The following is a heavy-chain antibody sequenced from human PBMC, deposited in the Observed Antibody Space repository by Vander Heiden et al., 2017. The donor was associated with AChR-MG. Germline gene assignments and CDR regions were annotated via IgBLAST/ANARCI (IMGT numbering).Heavy chain of an antibody. V-gene: IGHV4-31*03. D-gene: IGHD6-6*01. CDR2: MDRDGGTS. J-gene: IGHJ3*01. Sequence: QVLLQESGPGLVKPSQTLSLRCSVSDGSIATVDYLWNWIRPLHRKGLEWIGYMDRDGGTSYYNPSLRSRLNISLDTSKNELSLTLTSVTAADTAVYHCARGLLIGARLDAFDSWGQGTLVTVSS. CDR3: ARGLLIGARLDAFDS. CDR1: DGSIATVDYL.